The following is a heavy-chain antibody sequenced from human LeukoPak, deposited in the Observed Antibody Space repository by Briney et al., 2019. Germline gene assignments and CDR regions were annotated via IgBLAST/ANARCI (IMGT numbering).Heavy chain of an antibody. CDR1: GYRFTSFW. D-gene: IGHD1-14*01. CDR3: ARVAEPPTVGHVYYYYMDV. Sequence: GESLKISCKGSGYRFTSFWIGWVRQMPGKGLEWMGIIYPGDSDTRYSPSFQGQVTISADKSISTAYLRWSSLKASDTAIYYCARVAEPPTVGHVYYYYMDVWGKGTTVTVSS. J-gene: IGHJ6*03. CDR2: IYPGDSDT. V-gene: IGHV5-51*01.